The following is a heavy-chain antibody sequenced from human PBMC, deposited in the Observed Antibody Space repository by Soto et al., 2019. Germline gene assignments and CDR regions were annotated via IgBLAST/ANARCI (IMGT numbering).Heavy chain of an antibody. J-gene: IGHJ4*02. Sequence: ASVKVSCKASGYTFTSYGISWVRRAPGQGLEWMGWISAYNGNTNYAQKLQGRVTMTTDTSTSTAYMELRSLRSDDTAVYYCARDQSSSYSSSFFDYWGPGTLVTDSS. CDR1: GYTFTSYG. D-gene: IGHD6-6*01. V-gene: IGHV1-18*01. CDR2: ISAYNGNT. CDR3: ARDQSSSYSSSFFDY.